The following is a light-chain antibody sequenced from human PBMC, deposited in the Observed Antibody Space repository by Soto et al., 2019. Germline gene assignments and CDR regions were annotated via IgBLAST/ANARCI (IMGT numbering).Light chain of an antibody. Sequence: QLVLTQSPSASASLGASVKLTCTLSSGHSNYAIAWHQQQSEKGPRYLMKLNSDGSHSKGGGTPDRFSGSSSGAERYLTISSLQSEDEADYYCQTWGSGIVVFGGGTKLTVL. CDR2: LNSDGSH. CDR1: SGHSNYA. V-gene: IGLV4-69*01. J-gene: IGLJ2*01. CDR3: QTWGSGIVV.